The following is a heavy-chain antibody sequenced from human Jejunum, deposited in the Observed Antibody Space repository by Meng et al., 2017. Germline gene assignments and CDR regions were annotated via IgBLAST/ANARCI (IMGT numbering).Heavy chain of an antibody. V-gene: IGHV4-59*02. J-gene: IGHJ4*02. CDR1: GGSVSSS. Sequence: SETLSLTCTVSGGSVSSSWSWIRQPPGKGLEWIGHIYYSGNTNYNPSLKSRVTISVGTSKNQFSLKLSSVTAADTAVYFCARDRRDSSGWFYFDYWAQGTLVTVSS. CDR2: IYYSGNT. CDR3: ARDRRDSSGWFYFDY. D-gene: IGHD6-19*01.